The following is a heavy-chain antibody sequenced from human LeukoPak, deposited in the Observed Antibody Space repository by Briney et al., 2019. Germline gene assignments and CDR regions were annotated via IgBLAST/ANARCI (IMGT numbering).Heavy chain of an antibody. V-gene: IGHV3-33*07. J-gene: IGHJ4*02. CDR2: IWYDGSRK. CDR1: ALTFSRHG. Sequence: VGSMRLWCTTSALTFSRHGFYWVRQAPVKGLKTVAVIWYDGSRKYYADSVKGRSTISRDNSKNTLYLEMNSLRAEDTAVYYCARDVSYNSLDYWGQGTLVTVSS. D-gene: IGHD6-13*01. CDR3: ARDVSYNSLDY.